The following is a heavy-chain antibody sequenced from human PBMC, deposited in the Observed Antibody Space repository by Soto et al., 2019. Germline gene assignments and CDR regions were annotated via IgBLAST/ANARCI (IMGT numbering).Heavy chain of an antibody. CDR3: ARDNEPGDYEIGPDAFDI. V-gene: IGHV3-21*01. CDR2: ISSSSSSYI. Sequence: GGSLRLSCAASGFTFSSYSMNWVRQAPGKGLEWVSSISSSSSSYIYYADSVKGRFTISRDNAKNSLYLQMNSLRAEDTAVYYCARDNEPGDYEIGPDAFDIWGQGTMVTVS. CDR1: GFTFSSYS. J-gene: IGHJ3*02. D-gene: IGHD4-17*01.